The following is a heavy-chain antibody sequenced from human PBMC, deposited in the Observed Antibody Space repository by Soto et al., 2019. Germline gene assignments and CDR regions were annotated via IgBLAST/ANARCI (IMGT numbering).Heavy chain of an antibody. D-gene: IGHD6-13*01. CDR1: GGSISSGDYY. V-gene: IGHV4-30-4*01. CDR2: IYYSGST. CDR3: ARENDKVAAAGTVRGMDV. J-gene: IGHJ6*02. Sequence: SETLSLTCTVSGGSISSGDYYWSWIRQPPGKGLEWIGYIYYSGSTYYNPSLKSRVTISVDTSKNQFSLKLSSVTAADTAVYYCARENDKVAAAGTVRGMDVWGQGTTVTVSS.